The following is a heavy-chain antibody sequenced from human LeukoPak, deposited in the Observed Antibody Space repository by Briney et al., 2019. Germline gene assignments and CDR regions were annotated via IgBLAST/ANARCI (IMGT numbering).Heavy chain of an antibody. CDR2: INPSGGST. D-gene: IGHD5-18*01. CDR3: VGLHFDY. J-gene: IGHJ4*02. Sequence: GASVTVSCKASGYTFTSYYMHWVRQAPGQGLEWMGLINPSGGSTSYAQKFQGRVTMTRDTSTSTVYMELSSLRSEDTAVYYCVGLHFDYWGQGTLVTVSS. V-gene: IGHV1-46*01. CDR1: GYTFTSYY.